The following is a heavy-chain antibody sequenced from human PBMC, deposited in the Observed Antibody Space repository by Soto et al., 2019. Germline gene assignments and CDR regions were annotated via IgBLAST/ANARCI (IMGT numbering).Heavy chain of an antibody. CDR1: GGSISSYY. CDR3: ARGTALIYGDYPGAGYFDY. CDR2: VHYSGRT. D-gene: IGHD4-17*01. J-gene: IGHJ4*02. Sequence: QVQLQESGPGLVKPSETLSLTCTVSGGSISSYYWRWIRQSPGKGLEWIGYVHYSGRTNYNPSLKSRATMSLDTSKKQFSLELTSVTAADTAVYYCARGTALIYGDYPGAGYFDYWGRGTLVTVSS. V-gene: IGHV4-59*01.